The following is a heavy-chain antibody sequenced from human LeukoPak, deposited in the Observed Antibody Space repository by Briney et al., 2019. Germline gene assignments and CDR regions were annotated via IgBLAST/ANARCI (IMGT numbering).Heavy chain of an antibody. D-gene: IGHD2-21*01. J-gene: IGHJ5*02. CDR2: IYYSGST. CDR3: ATYRPGNENWFDP. CDR1: GGSISSGGYY. Sequence: SQTLSLTCTVSGGSISSGGYYWSWIRQHPGKGLEWIGYIYYSGSTYYNPSLKSRVTISVDTSKDQFSLKLSSVTAADTAVYYCATYRPGNENWFDPWGQGTLVTVSS. V-gene: IGHV4-31*03.